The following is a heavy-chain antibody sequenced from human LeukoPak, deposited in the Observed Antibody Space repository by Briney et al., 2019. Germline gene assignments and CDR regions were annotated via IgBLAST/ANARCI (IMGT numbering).Heavy chain of an antibody. CDR2: INYSGST. V-gene: IGHV4-59*01. J-gene: IGHJ3*02. Sequence: SETLSLTCTVSGPSISSFYWSWIRQPPGKGLEWVGSINYSGSTNYNPSLKSRVTMSIDTSKNQVSLKLSSVTAADTAVYYCARNSPRGYAHAFDIWGQGTMVTVSS. D-gene: IGHD5-12*01. CDR3: ARNSPRGYAHAFDI. CDR1: GPSISSFY.